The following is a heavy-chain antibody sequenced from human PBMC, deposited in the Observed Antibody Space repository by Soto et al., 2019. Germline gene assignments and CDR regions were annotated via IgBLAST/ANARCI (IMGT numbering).Heavy chain of an antibody. Sequence: GASVKVSCKASGYTFTGYYMHWVRQAPGQGLEWMGWINPNSGGTNYAQKFQGWVTMTRDTSISTAYMELSRLRSDDTAVYYCARDGYQLPEYGSGSYFFVYYYGMDVWGQGTTVTVSS. D-gene: IGHD3-10*01. J-gene: IGHJ6*02. V-gene: IGHV1-2*04. CDR2: INPNSGGT. CDR1: GYTFTGYY. CDR3: ARDGYQLPEYGSGSYFFVYYYGMDV.